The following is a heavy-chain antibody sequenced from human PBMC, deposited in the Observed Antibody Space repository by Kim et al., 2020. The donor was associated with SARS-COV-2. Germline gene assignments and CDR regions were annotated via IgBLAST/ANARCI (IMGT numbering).Heavy chain of an antibody. Sequence: ASVKVSCKASGYTFTSYAMHWVRQAPGQRLEWMGWINAGNGNTKYSQKFQGRVTITRDTSASTAYMELSSLRSEDTAVYYCATSAYLATIFYYWGQGTLVTVSS. D-gene: IGHD5-12*01. CDR3: ATSAYLATIFYY. V-gene: IGHV1-3*01. J-gene: IGHJ4*02. CDR2: INAGNGNT. CDR1: GYTFTSYA.